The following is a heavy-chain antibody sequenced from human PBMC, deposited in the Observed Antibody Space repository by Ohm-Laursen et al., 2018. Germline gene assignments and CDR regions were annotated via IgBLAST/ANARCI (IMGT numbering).Heavy chain of an antibody. CDR1: GFSFNNYG. Sequence: SLRLSCAASGFSFNNYGMTWVRQAPGKGLEWVSSIAGSGSNTYYADSVRGRFAISRDNSKNTLYLQMDSLRAEDTAVYYCARGSGSYSRLGVDSWGQGTLVTVSS. J-gene: IGHJ4*02. D-gene: IGHD1-26*01. CDR2: IAGSGSNT. CDR3: ARGSGSYSRLGVDS. V-gene: IGHV3-23*01.